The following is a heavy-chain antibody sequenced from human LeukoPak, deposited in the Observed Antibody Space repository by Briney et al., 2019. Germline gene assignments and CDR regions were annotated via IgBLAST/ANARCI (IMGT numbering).Heavy chain of an antibody. J-gene: IGHJ3*02. CDR2: MHGSGSP. CDR3: ARDLSVNAFDI. Sequence: PSETLSLTCTVSGASVRSDHWNWIRQPPGKGLEWIAYMHGSGSPNYNPSLASRLTLPVDATENLLSLKLTSVTAADTAVYFCARDLSVNAFDIWGQGTLVTVSS. V-gene: IGHV4-59*02. D-gene: IGHD2/OR15-2a*01. CDR1: GASVRSDH.